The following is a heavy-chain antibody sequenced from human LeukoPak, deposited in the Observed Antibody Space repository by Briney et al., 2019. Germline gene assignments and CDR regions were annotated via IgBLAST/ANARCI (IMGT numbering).Heavy chain of an antibody. CDR1: GGTFSSYA. Sequence: GSSVKVSCKAFGGTFSSYAISWVRQAPGQGLEWMGGIIPIFGTANYAQKFQGRVTITADESTSTAYMELSSLRSEDTAVYYCAKLTNSGYDSAPFDYWGQGTLVTVSS. V-gene: IGHV1-69*01. D-gene: IGHD5-12*01. CDR2: IIPIFGTA. CDR3: AKLTNSGYDSAPFDY. J-gene: IGHJ4*02.